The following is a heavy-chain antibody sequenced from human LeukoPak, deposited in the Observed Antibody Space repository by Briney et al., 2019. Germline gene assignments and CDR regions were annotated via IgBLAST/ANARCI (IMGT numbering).Heavy chain of an antibody. V-gene: IGHV3-30*02. D-gene: IGHD3-3*01. CDR2: IWYDGSNK. Sequence: PGGSLRLSCAASGFTFSSYGMHWVRQAPGKGLEWVAVIWYDGSNKYYADSVKGRFTISRDNSKNTLYLQMNSLRAEDTAVYYCAHGITIFGGTAFDVWGQGTMVTVSS. CDR1: GFTFSSYG. CDR3: AHGITIFGGTAFDV. J-gene: IGHJ3*01.